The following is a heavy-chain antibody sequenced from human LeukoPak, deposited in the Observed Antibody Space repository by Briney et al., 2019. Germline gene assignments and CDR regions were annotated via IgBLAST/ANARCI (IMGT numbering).Heavy chain of an antibody. V-gene: IGHV3-23*01. CDR2: IGANGDT. Sequence: GGSLRLSCAASGFNFINFPMTLFRQAPGKWLEWVSFIGANGDTNYAESAKDRFTISRDNSKRTLFLEMHSLRVEDTAVYYCARWNRMANREFFDWGQGTLVVVAS. CDR1: GFNFINFP. CDR3: ARWNRMANREFFD. D-gene: IGHD1-1*01. J-gene: IGHJ4*02.